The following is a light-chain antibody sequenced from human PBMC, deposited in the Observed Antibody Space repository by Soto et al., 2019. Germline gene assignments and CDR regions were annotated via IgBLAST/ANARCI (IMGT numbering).Light chain of an antibody. V-gene: IGKV3-20*01. CDR3: QQYGSSPFT. CDR2: GPS. Sequence: IVLTQSPGTLSLSPGERATLSCRASLTVSSSYLAWYQQKPGQAPRLLIYGPSRRATGIPDRFSGSGSGTDFTLTISRLEPEDFAVYYCQQYGSSPFTFGPGTKVDIK. J-gene: IGKJ3*01. CDR1: LTVSSSY.